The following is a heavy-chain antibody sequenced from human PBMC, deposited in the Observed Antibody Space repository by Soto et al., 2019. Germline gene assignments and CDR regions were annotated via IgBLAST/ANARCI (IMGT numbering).Heavy chain of an antibody. V-gene: IGHV3-11*03. J-gene: IGHJ5*02. CDR1: GFTFSDYY. D-gene: IGHD3-22*01. Sequence: GGSLRLSCAASGFTFSDYYMSWIRQAPGKGLEWVSYISRSSSYTKYADSVKGRFTISRDNAKNSLYLQMNSLRAEDTAVYYCARSHYYDTSGPWGQGTLVTVSS. CDR3: ARSHYYDTSGP. CDR2: ISRSSSYT.